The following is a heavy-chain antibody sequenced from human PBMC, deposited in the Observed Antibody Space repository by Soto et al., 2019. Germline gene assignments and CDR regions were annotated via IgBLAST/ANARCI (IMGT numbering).Heavy chain of an antibody. CDR2: IYYSGST. CDR1: GVSISSYY. CDR3: ARDISGGYNWFDP. Sequence: SETLSLTCTVSGVSISSYYWNWIRQPPGKGLEWIGSIYYSGSTNYNPSLKSRVTISVDTSKNQFSLKLSSVTAADTAVYYCARDISGGYNWFDPWGQGTLVTVSS. J-gene: IGHJ5*02. V-gene: IGHV4-59*01. D-gene: IGHD5-12*01.